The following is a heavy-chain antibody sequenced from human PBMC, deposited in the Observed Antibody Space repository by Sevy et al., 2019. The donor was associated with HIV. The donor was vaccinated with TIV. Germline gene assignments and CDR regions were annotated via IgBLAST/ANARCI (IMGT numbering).Heavy chain of an antibody. D-gene: IGHD2-21*02. V-gene: IGHV3-30*01. CDR1: GFSFSDYD. Sequence: GSLRLSCAASGFSFSDYDMHWVRQAPGKGLDWVAVISHDERYKNYAESVKVRFTISRDNFKNTLFLQMDSLLPEDTAVYFCARLVSCGGDCYYLDSWGQGALVTVSS. CDR3: ARLVSCGGDCYYLDS. J-gene: IGHJ4*02. CDR2: ISHDERYK.